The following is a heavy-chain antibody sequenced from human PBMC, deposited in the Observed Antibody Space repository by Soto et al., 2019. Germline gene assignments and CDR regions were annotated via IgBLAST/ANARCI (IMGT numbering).Heavy chain of an antibody. CDR1: VGTFSSYA. Sequence: SVKVSCKASVGTFSSYAISWVRQAPGQGLEWMGGIIPIFGTANYAQKFQGRVTITADESTSTAYMELSSLRSEDTAVYYCARAITMVRGVTMDGMDVWRQGNTVTVSS. V-gene: IGHV1-69*13. J-gene: IGHJ6*02. CDR3: ARAITMVRGVTMDGMDV. CDR2: IIPIFGTA. D-gene: IGHD3-10*01.